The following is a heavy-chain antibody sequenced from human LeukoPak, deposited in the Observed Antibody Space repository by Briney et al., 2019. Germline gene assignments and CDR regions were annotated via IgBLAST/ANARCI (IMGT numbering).Heavy chain of an antibody. CDR1: GFTFSSYA. V-gene: IGHV3-20*04. CDR3: ASSSDILPA. Sequence: PGGSLRLSCAAAGFTFSSYAMSWVRQAPGKGLEWVSGINWNGGSTGYADSVKGRFTISRDNAKNSLYLQMNSLRAEDTALYYCASSSDILPAWGQGTLVTVSS. D-gene: IGHD3-9*01. CDR2: INWNGGST. J-gene: IGHJ5*02.